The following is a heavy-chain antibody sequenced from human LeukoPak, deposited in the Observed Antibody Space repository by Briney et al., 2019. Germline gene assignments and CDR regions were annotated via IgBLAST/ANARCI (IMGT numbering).Heavy chain of an antibody. Sequence: GGSLRLSCAASGFTFNNYWMHWVRQAPGKGLVWVSCINTDGSITTYADSVKGRFTISRDNAKNTLYLQMNSLRAGDTAVYYCARVIGPFSGSYTIGYWGQGTLVTVSS. D-gene: IGHD3-10*01. V-gene: IGHV3-74*01. CDR1: GFTFNNYW. CDR3: ARVIGPFSGSYTIGY. CDR2: INTDGSIT. J-gene: IGHJ4*02.